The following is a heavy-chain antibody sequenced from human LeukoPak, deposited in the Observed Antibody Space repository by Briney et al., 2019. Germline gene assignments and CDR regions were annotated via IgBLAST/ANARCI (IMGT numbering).Heavy chain of an antibody. CDR2: IYYSGST. Sequence: GSLRLSCAASGFTFSSYAMSWVRQAPGKGLEWIGHIYYSGSTNYNPSLKSRVTMSIDTPKNQFSLKLSSVTAADTALYYCARERGLYDAVDIWGQGTMVTISS. V-gene: IGHV4-59*01. D-gene: IGHD2-2*02. J-gene: IGHJ3*02. CDR3: ARERGLYDAVDI. CDR1: GFTFSSYA.